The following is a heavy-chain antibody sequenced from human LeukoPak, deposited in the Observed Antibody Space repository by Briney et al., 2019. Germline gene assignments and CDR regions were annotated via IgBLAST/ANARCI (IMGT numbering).Heavy chain of an antibody. V-gene: IGHV3-30*04. CDR1: GFTFSSYS. CDR2: ISYDGSNK. Sequence: PGGSLRLSCAASGFTFSSYSMYWVRRAPGKGLEWVAVISYDGSNKYYADSVKGRFTISRDNSKNTLFLQMNSLRAEDTAVYYCPRDVGSSNYFDYWGQGTLVTVSA. CDR3: PRDVGSSNYFDY. D-gene: IGHD3-10*01. J-gene: IGHJ4*02.